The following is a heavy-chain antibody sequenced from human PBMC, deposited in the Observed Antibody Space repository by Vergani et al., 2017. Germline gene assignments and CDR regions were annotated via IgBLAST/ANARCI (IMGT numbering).Heavy chain of an antibody. D-gene: IGHD3-9*01. Sequence: QVQLQESGPGLVKPSETLSLTCAVSGFSLDNGYYWDWIRQPPGKGLEWIGSIYRTGRTHFNPSLKSRVTISVDTSNNHFSPRQTSLTAADTAVDYGASRSGFVYDIFSGTQYFFYFWGQGTLVTVSS. CDR1: GFSLDNGYY. CDR2: IYRTGRT. J-gene: IGHJ4*02. V-gene: IGHV4-38-2*01. CDR3: ASRSGFVYDIFSGTQYFFYF.